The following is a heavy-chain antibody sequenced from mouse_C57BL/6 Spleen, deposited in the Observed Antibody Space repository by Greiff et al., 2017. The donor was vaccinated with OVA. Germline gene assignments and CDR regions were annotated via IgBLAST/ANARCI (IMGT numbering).Heavy chain of an antibody. Sequence: VQLQQPGAELVKPGASVKVSCKASGYTFTSYWMHWVKRRPGQGLEWIGRIHPSDSDTNYNQKFKGKATLTVDKSSSTAYMQLSSLTSEDSAVYYCAIGRIYDGYPFDYWGQGTTLTVSS. CDR3: AIGRIYDGYPFDY. V-gene: IGHV1-74*01. D-gene: IGHD2-3*01. CDR2: IHPSDSDT. J-gene: IGHJ2*01. CDR1: GYTFTSYW.